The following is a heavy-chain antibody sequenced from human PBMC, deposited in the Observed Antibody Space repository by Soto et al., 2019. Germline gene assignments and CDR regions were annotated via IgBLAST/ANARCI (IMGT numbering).Heavy chain of an antibody. CDR2: ISDNSSVI. D-gene: IGHD2-8*01. CDR1: GFTFSTYS. CDR3: ARDRDAYCSKGICSGPYFDY. V-gene: IGHV3-48*02. J-gene: IGHJ4*02. Sequence: GGSRRRSWAASGFTFSTYSINWVRQAPGKGLEWISYISDNSSVIYYADAVKGRFTISRDNAKNSLYLQMNSLRDEDTAVYYCARDRDAYCSKGICSGPYFDYWGQGTLVTVSS.